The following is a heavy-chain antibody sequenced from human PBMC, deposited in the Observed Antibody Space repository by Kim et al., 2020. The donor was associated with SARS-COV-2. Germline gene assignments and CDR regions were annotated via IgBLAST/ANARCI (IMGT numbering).Heavy chain of an antibody. Sequence: GRFTISRDNSKNTLYLQMNSLRAEDTAVYYCARTGSGSYLRYYYYYGMDVWGQGTTVTVSS. V-gene: IGHV3-30*01. J-gene: IGHJ6*02. CDR3: ARTGSGSYLRYYYYYGMDV. D-gene: IGHD3-10*01.